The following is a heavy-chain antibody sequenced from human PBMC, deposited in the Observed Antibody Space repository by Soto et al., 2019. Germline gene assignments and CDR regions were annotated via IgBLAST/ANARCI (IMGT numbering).Heavy chain of an antibody. V-gene: IGHV3-15*01. CDR3: TTQKTMIVVVYYFDY. D-gene: IGHD3-22*01. J-gene: IGHJ4*02. CDR2: IKSKTDGGTT. Sequence: GGSLRLSCAASGFTFSNAWMSWVRQAPGKGLEWVGRIKSKTDGGTTDYAAPVKGRFTISRDDSKNTLYLQMNSLKTEDTAVYYCTTQKTMIVVVYYFDYWGQGTLVTVSS. CDR1: GFTFSNAW.